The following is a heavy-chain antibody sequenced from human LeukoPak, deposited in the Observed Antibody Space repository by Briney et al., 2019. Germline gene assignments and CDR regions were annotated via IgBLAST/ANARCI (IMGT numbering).Heavy chain of an antibody. J-gene: IGHJ4*02. Sequence: SETLSLTCTVSGYSISSGYLWGWIRQPPGKGLEWIGTVYHSGTTSYNPSLMSRVTISIDTSKNQFSLNLRSVTAADTAVYYCAREKSHSLDVDYWGQGTLVTVSS. CDR2: VYHSGTT. CDR1: GYSISSGYL. V-gene: IGHV4-38-2*02. D-gene: IGHD5-18*01. CDR3: AREKSHSLDVDY.